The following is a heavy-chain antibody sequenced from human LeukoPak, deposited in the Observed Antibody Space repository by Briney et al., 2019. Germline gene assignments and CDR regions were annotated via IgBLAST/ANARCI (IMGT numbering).Heavy chain of an antibody. Sequence: HAGGSLRLSCAASGFIFSTYGMHWVRQAPGKGLEWVAFIRYDGSNKYYADSVKGRFTISRDNSMNTLYLQMNSLRAEDTAVYYCAKDISSGHKRAEYFQHWGQGTLVTVSS. CDR1: GFIFSTYG. CDR3: AKDISSGHKRAEYFQH. J-gene: IGHJ1*01. CDR2: IRYDGSNK. D-gene: IGHD6-19*01. V-gene: IGHV3-30*02.